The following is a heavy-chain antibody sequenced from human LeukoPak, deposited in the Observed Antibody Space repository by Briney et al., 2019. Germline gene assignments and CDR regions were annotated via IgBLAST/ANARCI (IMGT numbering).Heavy chain of an antibody. D-gene: IGHD2-2*01. Sequence: GASVKVSCMASGGTFSSYAISWVRQAPGQGLEWMGGIIPIFGTANYAQKFQGRVTITADESTSTAYMELSSLRSEDTAVYYCARGQEYQLLLSWFDPWGQGTLVTVSS. CDR2: IIPIFGTA. J-gene: IGHJ5*02. V-gene: IGHV1-69*13. CDR3: ARGQEYQLLLSWFDP. CDR1: GGTFSSYA.